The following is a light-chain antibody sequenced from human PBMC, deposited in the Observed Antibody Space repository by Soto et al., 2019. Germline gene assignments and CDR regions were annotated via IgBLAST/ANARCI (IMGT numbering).Light chain of an antibody. V-gene: IGKV2-28*01. Sequence: DIVMTQSPLSLPVTPGEPASISCRSSQSLLHSNGYNYLDWYLQKPGQSPQLLIYLGSNRASGVPDRFSGSGSGKNFTLKNSRVEAEDVGVYFCMQALQTPWTFGQGTKVEIK. CDR2: LGS. CDR3: MQALQTPWT. CDR1: QSLLHSNGYNY. J-gene: IGKJ1*01.